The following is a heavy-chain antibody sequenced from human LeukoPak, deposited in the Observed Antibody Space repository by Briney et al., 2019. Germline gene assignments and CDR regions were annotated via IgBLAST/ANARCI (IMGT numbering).Heavy chain of an antibody. Sequence: GGSLRLSCAASGFTFSSYAMSWVRQAPGKGLEWVSAISGDGGSTYYADSVKGRFTISRDNSKNTLYLQMNSLRAEDTAVYYCAKDSRYCSGGSCNNWFDPWGQGTLVTVSS. CDR3: AKDSRYCSGGSCNNWFDP. CDR2: ISGDGGST. CDR1: GFTFSSYA. V-gene: IGHV3-23*01. J-gene: IGHJ5*02. D-gene: IGHD2-15*01.